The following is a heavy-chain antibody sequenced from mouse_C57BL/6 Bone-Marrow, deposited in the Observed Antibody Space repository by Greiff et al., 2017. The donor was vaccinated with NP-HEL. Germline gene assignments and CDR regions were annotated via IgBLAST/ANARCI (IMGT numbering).Heavy chain of an antibody. Sequence: EVKLVESGGDLVKPGGSLKLSCAASGFTFSSYGMSWVRQTPDKRLEWVASISSGGSYTYYPDSVKGRFTISRDKAKNTLYLQLSSLKSEDTAMYYCARVGKPYGMDYWGQGTSVTVSS. CDR1: GFTFSSYG. V-gene: IGHV5-6*02. J-gene: IGHJ4*01. CDR2: ISSGGSYT. CDR3: ARVGKPYGMDY. D-gene: IGHD2-14*01.